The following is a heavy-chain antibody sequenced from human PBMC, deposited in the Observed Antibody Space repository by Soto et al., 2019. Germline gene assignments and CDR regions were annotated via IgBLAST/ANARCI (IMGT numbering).Heavy chain of an antibody. Sequence: EVQLLESGGGLVQPGGSLRLSCVASEFPFSSYAMSWVRQAPGKGLECVSGISGSGGRTYYADSVKGRFTISRDNSKNRLYLQMNSLRDEDTVVYYCAKVPAGEMSTVFGAFHIWGRGTMVTVSS. D-gene: IGHD3-3*01. V-gene: IGHV3-23*01. CDR3: AKVPAGEMSTVFGAFHI. J-gene: IGHJ3*02. CDR2: ISGSGGRT. CDR1: EFPFSSYA.